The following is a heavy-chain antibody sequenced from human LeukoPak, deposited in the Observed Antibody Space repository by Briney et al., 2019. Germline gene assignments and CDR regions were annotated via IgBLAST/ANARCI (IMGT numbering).Heavy chain of an antibody. Sequence: GGSLRLSCVASGNYWMHWVRQAPGKGLVWVSHINSDGSWTSYADSVKGPVTISRNNSKNTVYLPMNILRAKDRAVYYCVSFFETYWGQGTLVTVSS. D-gene: IGHD2-21*01. V-gene: IGHV3-74*01. CDR3: VSFFETY. CDR1: GNYW. CDR2: INSDGSWT. J-gene: IGHJ4*02.